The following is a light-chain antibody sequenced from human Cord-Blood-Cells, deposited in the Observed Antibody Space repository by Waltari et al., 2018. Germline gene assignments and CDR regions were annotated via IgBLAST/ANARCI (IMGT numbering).Light chain of an antibody. Sequence: QSALTQSPSASGSPGQSVTISCTGTTSDVGGYNDVSWYQKHPAKAPKLLIYDVSKRPSVVPDRFSCSKSGNTASLTVSGLQAEDEADYYCSSYAGSNNYVFGTGTKVTVL. CDR3: SSYAGSNNYV. CDR2: DVS. J-gene: IGLJ1*01. CDR1: TSDVGGYND. V-gene: IGLV2-8*01.